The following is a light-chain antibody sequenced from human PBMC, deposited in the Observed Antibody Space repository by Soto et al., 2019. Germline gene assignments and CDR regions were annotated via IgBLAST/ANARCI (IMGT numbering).Light chain of an antibody. Sequence: EIVFSQSPGTLSLSPGDRATLSCEASQSVNNNYLAWYQHKPGQAPRLLIYGASSRSTGIPARLSGSASGTDFTLTIRRLEPEDFAVYYCQQYDTSIPNAFGGGTKVDIK. CDR3: QQYDTSIPNA. V-gene: IGKV3-20*01. CDR2: GAS. CDR1: QSVNNNY. J-gene: IGKJ4*01.